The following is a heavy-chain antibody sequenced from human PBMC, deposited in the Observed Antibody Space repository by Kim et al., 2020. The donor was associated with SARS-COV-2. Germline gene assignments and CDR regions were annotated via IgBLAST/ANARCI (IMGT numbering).Heavy chain of an antibody. J-gene: IGHJ6*02. CDR3: AREPLVYATVLLWFGESPTGMDV. CDR2: IKQDGSEK. V-gene: IGHV3-7*01. CDR1: GFTFSSYW. Sequence: GGSLRLSCAASGFTFSSYWMSWVRQAPGKGLEWVANIKQDGSEKYYVDSVKGRFTISRDNAKNSLYLQMNSLRAEDTAVYYCAREPLVYATVLLWFGESPTGMDVWGQGTTVTVSS. D-gene: IGHD3-10*01.